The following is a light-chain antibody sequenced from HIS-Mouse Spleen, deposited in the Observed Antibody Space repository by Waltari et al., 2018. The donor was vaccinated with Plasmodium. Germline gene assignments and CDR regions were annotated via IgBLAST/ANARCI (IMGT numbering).Light chain of an antibody. J-gene: IGKJ3*01. CDR2: GAS. CDR3: QQYNNWSFT. Sequence: EILMTQSPATLSVSPGERATLSCRASQSVSSNLAWYQQKPGQAPRLLIYGASTRATGIPARFSGSGSGTEFTLTISSLQSEDFAVYYWQQYNNWSFTFGPGTKVDIK. V-gene: IGKV3-15*01. CDR1: QSVSSN.